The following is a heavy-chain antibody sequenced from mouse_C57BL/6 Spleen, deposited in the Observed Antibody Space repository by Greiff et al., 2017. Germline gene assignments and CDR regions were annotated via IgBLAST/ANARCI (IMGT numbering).Heavy chain of an antibody. D-gene: IGHD2-1*01. CDR1: GYTFTSYW. CDR2: IYPSDSET. V-gene: IGHV1-61*01. Sequence: QVQLQQPGAELVRPGSSVKLSCKASGYTFTSYWMDWVKQRPGQGLEWIGNIYPSDSETHYNQKFKDKATLTVDKSSSTAYMQLSSLTSEDSAVYYCARELAYGNYWGQGTLVTVSA. CDR3: ARELAYGNY. J-gene: IGHJ3*01.